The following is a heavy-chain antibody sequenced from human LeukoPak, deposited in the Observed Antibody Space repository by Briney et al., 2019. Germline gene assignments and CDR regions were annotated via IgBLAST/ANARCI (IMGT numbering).Heavy chain of an antibody. D-gene: IGHD5-24*01. CDR3: VRDAWMASTPLDY. J-gene: IGHJ4*01. V-gene: IGHV3-74*01. CDR2: IHSDGSST. Sequence: TGGSLRLSCAASGFTFSNYWMHWVRQAQGKGLVWVSRIHSDGSSTTYADSVKGRFTVSRDNAKNTLYLQMNSLRADDTAVYYCVRDAWMASTPLDYWGHGTLVIVSS. CDR1: GFTFSNYW.